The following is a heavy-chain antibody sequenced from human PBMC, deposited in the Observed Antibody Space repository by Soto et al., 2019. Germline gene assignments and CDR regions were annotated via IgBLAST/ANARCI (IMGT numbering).Heavy chain of an antibody. CDR3: ARECSSTGCDTSGDY. D-gene: IGHD2-2*02. CDR1: GGSISSGGYY. J-gene: IGHJ4*02. CDR2: IYYSGST. Sequence: QVQLQESGPGLVKPSQTLSLTCTVSGGSISSGGYYWSWIRQHPGKGLEWIGCIYYSGSTYYNPSLQSRVTISVDTSKNQFSLKLSSVTAADTAVYYCARECSSTGCDTSGDYWGQGTLVTVSS. V-gene: IGHV4-31*03.